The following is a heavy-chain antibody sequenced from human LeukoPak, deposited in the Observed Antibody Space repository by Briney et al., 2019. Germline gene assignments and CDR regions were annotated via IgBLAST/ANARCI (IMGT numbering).Heavy chain of an antibody. J-gene: IGHJ5*02. CDR1: GGSIRSSSYY. CDR3: VRLRNQQNTFYKTNWFDP. Sequence: PSETLSLTCTVSGGSIRSSSYYWGWIRQPPGKGLEWIGSIHYSGRSTYYNPSLKSRVTISVDTSKNQISLKLSSVTAADTAVYYCVRLRNQQNTFYKTNWFDPWGQGTLVTVSS. CDR2: IHYSGRST. D-gene: IGHD1-14*01. V-gene: IGHV4-39*01.